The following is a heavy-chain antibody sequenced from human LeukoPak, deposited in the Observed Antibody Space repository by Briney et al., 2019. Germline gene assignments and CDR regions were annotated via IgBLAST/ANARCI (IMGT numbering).Heavy chain of an antibody. CDR1: GFTFSNAW. V-gene: IGHV3-15*01. J-gene: IGHJ5*02. CDR3: ATLTAANNWFDP. Sequence: GGSLRLSCAASGFTFSNAWMSWVRQAPGKGLEWVGRIKSKSVGGTRDFAAPVKGRFSISRDDSKNTLYLQMNSLKTEDTAVYYCATLTAANNWFDPWGQGTLVTVSS. D-gene: IGHD6-13*01. CDR2: IKSKSVGGTR.